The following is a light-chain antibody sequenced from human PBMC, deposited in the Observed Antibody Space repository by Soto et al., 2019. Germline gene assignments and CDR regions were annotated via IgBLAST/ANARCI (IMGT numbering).Light chain of an antibody. V-gene: IGKV3-20*01. CDR3: QHYDNTPT. CDR2: GAS. Sequence: EIVLTQSPGTLSLSAGERATLSCRASQSVSRSYLAWYQQKPGQAPRLLIYGASSRATGIPDRFSGSGSGTDFTLPISRLEPEDFAVDYCQHYDNTPTFGGGTKVDIK. CDR1: QSVSRSY. J-gene: IGKJ4*01.